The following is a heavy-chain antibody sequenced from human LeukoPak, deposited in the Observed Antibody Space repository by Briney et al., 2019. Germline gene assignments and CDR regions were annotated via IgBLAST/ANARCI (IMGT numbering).Heavy chain of an antibody. CDR2: IRYDGSNK. CDR1: GFTFSSYG. V-gene: IGHV3-30*02. Sequence: GGSLRLSCAASGFTFSSYGIHWVRQAPGKGLEWVAFIRYDGSNKYYADSVKGRFTISRDNSKNTLYLQMNSLRAEDTAVYYCAKDLSGGYDYFDYWGQGTLVTVSS. CDR3: AKDLSGGYDYFDY. J-gene: IGHJ4*02. D-gene: IGHD5-12*01.